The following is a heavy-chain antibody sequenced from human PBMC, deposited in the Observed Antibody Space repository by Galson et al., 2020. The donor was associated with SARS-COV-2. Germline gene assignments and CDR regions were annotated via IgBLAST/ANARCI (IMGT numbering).Heavy chain of an antibody. CDR1: GFSFSDYE. J-gene: IGHJ3*01. Sequence: GGSLRLSCAGSGFSFSDYEMHWVRHGPGKGLEWVAYITSSGTNIYYADSVKGRFTISRDNAKNSLYLQMTSLRAEDTAIYYCASPYLAAASFFGAFDLWGPGTMVTVSS. V-gene: IGHV3-48*03. CDR2: ITSSGTNI. D-gene: IGHD2-15*01. CDR3: ASPYLAAASFFGAFDL.